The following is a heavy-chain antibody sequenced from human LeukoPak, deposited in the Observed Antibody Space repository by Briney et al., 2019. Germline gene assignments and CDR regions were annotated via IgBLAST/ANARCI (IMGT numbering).Heavy chain of an antibody. J-gene: IGHJ4*02. V-gene: IGHV3-23*01. Sequence: GGSLRLSCAASGFTFSSYAMSWVRQAPGKGLEWVSAISGSGGSTYYADSVKGWFTISRDNSKNTLYLQMNSLRAEDTAVYYCANRPKYGDYDYWGQGTLVTVSS. CDR1: GFTFSSYA. CDR2: ISGSGGST. D-gene: IGHD4-17*01. CDR3: ANRPKYGDYDY.